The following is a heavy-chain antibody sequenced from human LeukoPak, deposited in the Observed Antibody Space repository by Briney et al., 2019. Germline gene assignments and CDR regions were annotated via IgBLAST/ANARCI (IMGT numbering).Heavy chain of an antibody. CDR2: IYPSESDT. V-gene: IGHV5-51*01. J-gene: IGHJ4*02. D-gene: IGHD3-22*01. Sequence: RGESLKISCRGSGYRFTNYWIGWVRQMPGKGLEWMGIIYPSESDTRYSPSSQGQVTISADKSISTAYLQWSSLKASDTAMYYCARRLAYYYDSSGYYGGYYFDYWGQGTLVTVSS. CDR1: GYRFTNYW. CDR3: ARRLAYYYDSSGYYGGYYFDY.